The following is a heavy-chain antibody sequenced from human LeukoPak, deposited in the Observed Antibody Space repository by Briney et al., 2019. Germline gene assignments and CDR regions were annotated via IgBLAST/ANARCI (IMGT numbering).Heavy chain of an antibody. CDR1: GYFSTAYY. Sequence: SETLSLTCTVSGYFSTAYYWGWIRRPPGKGLEWVGSIYYSGNTYYNPSLKSRVTISVDTSKNQFSLILTSVTAADTAVYYCARQTGAGLFILPGGQGTLVTVSS. CDR2: IYYSGNT. CDR3: ARQTGAGLFILP. V-gene: IGHV4-38-2*02. D-gene: IGHD3-3*01. J-gene: IGHJ4*02.